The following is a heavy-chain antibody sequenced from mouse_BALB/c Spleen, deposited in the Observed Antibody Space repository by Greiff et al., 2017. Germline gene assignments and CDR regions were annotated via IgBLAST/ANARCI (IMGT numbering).Heavy chain of an antibody. CDR2: ISNGGGST. CDR3: ARTGTARAEAY. J-gene: IGHJ3*01. CDR1: GFTFSSYT. D-gene: IGHD3-3*01. V-gene: IGHV5-12-2*01. Sequence: EVHLVESGGGLVQPGGSLKLSCAASGFTFSSYTMSWVRQTPEKRLEWVAYISNGGGSTYYPDTVKGRFTISRDNAKNTLYLQMSSLKSEDTAMYYCARTGTARAEAYWGQGTLVTVSA.